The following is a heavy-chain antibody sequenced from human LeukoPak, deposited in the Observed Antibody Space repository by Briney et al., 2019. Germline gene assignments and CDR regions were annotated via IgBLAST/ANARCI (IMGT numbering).Heavy chain of an antibody. V-gene: IGHV3-74*01. J-gene: IGHJ4*02. CDR2: INPDGSTT. Sequence: GGSLRLSCAASGFTFSNYWMHWVRQDPGKGLVWVSFINPDGSTTNYADSVMGRFTISRDNAKNALYLQMNSLRAEDTAVYYCAKDLHYGSADYWGQGTLVTVSS. D-gene: IGHD3-10*01. CDR3: AKDLHYGSADY. CDR1: GFTFSNYW.